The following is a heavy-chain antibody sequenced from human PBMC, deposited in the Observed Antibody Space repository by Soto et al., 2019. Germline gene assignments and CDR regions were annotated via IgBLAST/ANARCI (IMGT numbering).Heavy chain of an antibody. CDR2: IKSKTDGGTT. CDR3: TTDLYPDYGDSVPYDFDI. Sequence: GGSLRLSCAASGFTFSNAWMSWVRQAPGKGLEWVGRIKSKTDGGTTDYAAPVKGRFTISRDDSKNTLYLQMNSLKTEDTAVYYCTTDLYPDYGDSVPYDFDIWGQGTIVTISS. CDR1: GFTFSNAW. D-gene: IGHD4-17*01. V-gene: IGHV3-15*01. J-gene: IGHJ3*02.